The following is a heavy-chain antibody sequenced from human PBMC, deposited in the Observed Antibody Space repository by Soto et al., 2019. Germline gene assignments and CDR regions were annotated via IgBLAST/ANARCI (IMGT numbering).Heavy chain of an antibody. V-gene: IGHV3-23*01. Sequence: PVVSLRLSCAASGFTFSSYAMSWVRQAPGKGLEWVSAISGSGGSTYYADSVKGRFTISRDNSKNTLYLQMNSLRAEDTAVYYCAKREVVVIKGDFDIWGQGTMVTVAS. D-gene: IGHD3-22*01. J-gene: IGHJ3*02. CDR2: ISGSGGST. CDR3: AKREVVVIKGDFDI. CDR1: GFTFSSYA.